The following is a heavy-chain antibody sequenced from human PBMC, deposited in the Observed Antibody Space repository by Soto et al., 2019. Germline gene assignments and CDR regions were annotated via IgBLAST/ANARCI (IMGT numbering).Heavy chain of an antibody. CDR3: ARGPRVLAPIYSFFDY. Sequence: ASVKVSCKASGYTFTDYYMHWVRQAPGQGLEWMGWSNPNSGATNYAQKFQGWVTMTRDTSISTAYMELRRLRSDDTAVYYCARGPRVLAPIYSFFDYWGQGTLVTVS. V-gene: IGHV1-2*04. CDR1: GYTFTDYY. J-gene: IGHJ4*02. D-gene: IGHD2-15*01. CDR2: SNPNSGAT.